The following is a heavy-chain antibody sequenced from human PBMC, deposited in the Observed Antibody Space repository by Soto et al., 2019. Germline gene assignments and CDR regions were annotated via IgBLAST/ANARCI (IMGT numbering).Heavy chain of an antibody. V-gene: IGHV1-18*01. J-gene: IGHJ4*02. CDR1: GYTFTSYG. CDR3: ARVSAPWDIVLVPAALDY. CDR2: ISAYNGNT. D-gene: IGHD2-2*01. Sequence: GASVKVSCKASGYTFTSYGISWVRQAPGQGLEWMGWISAYNGNTNYAQKLQGRVTMTTDTSTSTAYMELRSLRSDDTAVYYCARVSAPWDIVLVPAALDYWGQGTLVTVSS.